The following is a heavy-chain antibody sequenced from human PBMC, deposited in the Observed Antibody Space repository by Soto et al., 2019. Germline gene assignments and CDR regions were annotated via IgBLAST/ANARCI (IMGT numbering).Heavy chain of an antibody. J-gene: IGHJ4*02. V-gene: IGHV3-33*01. CDR2: IWYDGSNK. CDR3: ARDLDGYNPDY. CDR1: GFTFSSYG. Sequence: QVQLVESGGGVVQPGRSLRLSCAASGFTFSSYGMHWVRQAPGKGLEWVAVIWYDGSNKYYADSVKGRFTISRDNSKNTLYLQMNSLRAEDTAVYYCARDLDGYNPDYWGQGTLVTVSS. D-gene: IGHD5-12*01.